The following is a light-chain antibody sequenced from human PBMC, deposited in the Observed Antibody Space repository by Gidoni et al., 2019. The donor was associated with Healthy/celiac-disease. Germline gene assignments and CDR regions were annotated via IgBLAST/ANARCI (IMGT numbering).Light chain of an antibody. CDR2: GAS. CDR1: QRVSSSY. J-gene: IGKJ4*02. Sequence: IVLSQSPGTLSLSPGERATLSCRASQRVSSSYLAWYQQKPGQAPRLLIYGASSTATGIPDRFSGSGCGTDFTLTISRLEPEDFAVYYCQQYGSSPLTFGGGTKVEIK. CDR3: QQYGSSPLT. V-gene: IGKV3-20*01.